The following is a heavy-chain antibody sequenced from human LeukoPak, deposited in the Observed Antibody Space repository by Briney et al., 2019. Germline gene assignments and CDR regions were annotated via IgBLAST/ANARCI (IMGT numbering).Heavy chain of an antibody. Sequence: GGSLRLSCAASGFTFTSYAMTWVRQAPGKGLEWVSVISGGGDSTYYADSVTGRFTISRDNSKNTLYLQMSNLRAEDTAVYYCAKGRPCSSTSCYGSYFDYWGQGTLVTVSS. CDR2: ISGGGDST. D-gene: IGHD2-2*01. CDR3: AKGRPCSSTSCYGSYFDY. V-gene: IGHV3-23*01. J-gene: IGHJ4*02. CDR1: GFTFTSYA.